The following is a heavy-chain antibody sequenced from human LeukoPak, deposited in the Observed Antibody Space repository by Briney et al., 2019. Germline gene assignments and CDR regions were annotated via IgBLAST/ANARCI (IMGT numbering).Heavy chain of an antibody. CDR2: ISRSGGTT. J-gene: IGHJ4*02. Sequence: GGSPRLSCVGSGFMFSAFAMGWVRQAPGEGLEWVSGISRSGGTTYYADSVKGRFTISRDNSKNMLYLQMSDLRAEDTAVYYCAKDRGAYTNAIGSDSWGQGTLVTVSP. D-gene: IGHD5-18*01. V-gene: IGHV3-23*01. CDR1: GFMFSAFA. CDR3: AKDRGAYTNAIGSDS.